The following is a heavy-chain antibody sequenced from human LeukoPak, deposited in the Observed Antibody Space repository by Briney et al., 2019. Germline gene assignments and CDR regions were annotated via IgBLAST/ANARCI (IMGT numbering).Heavy chain of an antibody. J-gene: IGHJ6*02. Sequence: GGSLRLSCAASGFTFSSYWMHWVRQAPGKGLVWVSRINSDGSSTSYADSVKGRLTISRDNAKNTLYLQMNSLRAEDTAVYYCARLGSDYYGSGSYMAYYYYGMDVWGQGTTVTVSS. CDR2: INSDGSST. D-gene: IGHD3-10*01. CDR1: GFTFSSYW. V-gene: IGHV3-74*01. CDR3: ARLGSDYYGSGSYMAYYYYGMDV.